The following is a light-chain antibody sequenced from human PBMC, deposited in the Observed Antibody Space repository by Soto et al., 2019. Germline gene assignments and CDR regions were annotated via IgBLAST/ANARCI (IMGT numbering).Light chain of an antibody. CDR1: QSLLHSKGYNY. Sequence: DIVMTQSPLSLPVTPGEPASISCRASQSLLHSKGYNYLDWYLQKPGQSPQLLIYWGSDRASGVPDRFSGSGSGTAFSLIISRVEAEDVGVYYCMQALQVAYTFGQGTKLEIK. J-gene: IGKJ2*01. CDR3: MQALQVAYT. CDR2: WGS. V-gene: IGKV2-28*01.